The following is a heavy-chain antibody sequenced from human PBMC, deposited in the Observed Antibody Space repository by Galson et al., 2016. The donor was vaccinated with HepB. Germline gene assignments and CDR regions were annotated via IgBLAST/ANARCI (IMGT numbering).Heavy chain of an antibody. J-gene: IGHJ6*02. CDR1: GFSLETYW. Sequence: SLRLSCAASGFSLETYWMTWVRQAPGKGLEWVANIKQDGSLRYYVDSVKGRFTISRDNAKNSLYLQMNSLRAEDTAVYYCAREFGTDVWGQGTTVTVSS. CDR3: AREFGTDV. V-gene: IGHV3-7*04. CDR2: IKQDGSLR. D-gene: IGHD3-16*01.